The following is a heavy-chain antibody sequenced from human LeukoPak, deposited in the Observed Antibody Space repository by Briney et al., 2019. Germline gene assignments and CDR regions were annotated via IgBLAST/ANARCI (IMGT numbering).Heavy chain of an antibody. J-gene: IGHJ4*02. CDR3: ARDTTSGILWFRESFDY. CDR1: GYTFTSYG. V-gene: IGHV1-18*01. CDR2: ISAYNGNT. Sequence: ASVKVSCKASGYTFTSYGISWVRQAPGQGLEWMGWISAYNGNTNYAQKLQGRVTMTTDTSTSTAYMELRSLRFDDTAVYYCARDTTSGILWFRESFDYWGQGTLVTVSS. D-gene: IGHD3-10*01.